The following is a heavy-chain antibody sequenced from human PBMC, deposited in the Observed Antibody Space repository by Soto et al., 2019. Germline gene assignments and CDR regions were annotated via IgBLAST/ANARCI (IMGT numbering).Heavy chain of an antibody. CDR2: IYYSGST. Sequence: KASETLSLTXTVSGGSISSGDYYWSWIRQPPGKGLEWIGYIYYSGSTYYNPSLKSRVTISVDTSKNQFSLKLSSVTAADTAVYYCARDAPGYRYYYYGMDVWGQGTTVTVSS. D-gene: IGHD5-18*01. J-gene: IGHJ6*02. CDR1: GGSISSGDYY. CDR3: ARDAPGYRYYYYGMDV. V-gene: IGHV4-30-4*01.